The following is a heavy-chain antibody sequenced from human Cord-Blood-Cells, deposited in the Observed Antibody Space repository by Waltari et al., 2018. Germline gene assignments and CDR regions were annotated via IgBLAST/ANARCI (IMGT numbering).Heavy chain of an antibody. CDR2: INAGNGNT. D-gene: IGHD3-10*01. V-gene: IGHV1-3*01. CDR1: GYTFTSYA. J-gene: IGHJ6*02. Sequence: QVQLVQSGAEVKKPGASVKVSCKASGYTFTSYAMHWVRQAPGQRLEWMGWINAGNGNTKYSQKFQGRVTITRDTSASTAYMGLSSLRSEDTAVYYCARSGARRGVIYYGMDVWGQGTTVTVSS. CDR3: ARSGARRGVIYYGMDV.